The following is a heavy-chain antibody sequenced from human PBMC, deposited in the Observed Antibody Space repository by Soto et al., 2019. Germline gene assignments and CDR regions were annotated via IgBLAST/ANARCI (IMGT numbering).Heavy chain of an antibody. CDR1: GFTFSSYA. J-gene: IGHJ3*02. D-gene: IGHD6-19*01. V-gene: IGHV3-30-3*01. Sequence: GGSLRLSCAASGFTFSSYAMHWVRQAPGKGLEWVAVISYGGSNKYYADSVKGRFTISRDNSKNTLYLQMNSLRAEDTAVYYCARAEQWLAHAFDIWGQGTMVTVS. CDR3: ARAEQWLAHAFDI. CDR2: ISYGGSNK.